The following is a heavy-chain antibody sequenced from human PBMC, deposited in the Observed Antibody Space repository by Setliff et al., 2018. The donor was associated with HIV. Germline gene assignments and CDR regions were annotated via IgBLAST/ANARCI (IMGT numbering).Heavy chain of an antibody. CDR1: GGSISRSTHH. J-gene: IGHJ4*02. D-gene: IGHD4-17*01. Sequence: PSETLSLTCTVSGGSISRSTHHWAWIRQPPGKGLEWIGALSSKGQAYYNPSLKSRVAISIDSSKNLFSLRLDSLTAADTAVYYCAAQDLDPVKYYYMDYWGPGALVTVSS. V-gene: IGHV4-39*07. CDR2: LSSKGQA. CDR3: AAQDLDPVKYYYMDY.